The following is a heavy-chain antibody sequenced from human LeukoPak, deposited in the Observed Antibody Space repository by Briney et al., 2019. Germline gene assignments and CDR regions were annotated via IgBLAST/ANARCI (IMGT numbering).Heavy chain of an antibody. J-gene: IGHJ6*02. CDR3: ARYYRYCSSTSCYSYYYYGMDV. V-gene: IGHV1-8*01. D-gene: IGHD2-2*01. CDR1: GYTFTSYD. CDR2: MNPNSGNT. Sequence: GASVKVSCKASGYTFTSYDINWVRQATGQGLEWMGWMNPNSGNTGYAQKFQGRVTMTMNTSISTAYMELSSLRSEDTAVYYCARYYRYCSSTSCYSYYYYGMDVWGQGTTVTVSS.